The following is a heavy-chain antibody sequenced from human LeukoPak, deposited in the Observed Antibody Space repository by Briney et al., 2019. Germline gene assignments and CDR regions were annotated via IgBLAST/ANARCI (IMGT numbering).Heavy chain of an antibody. CDR1: GFTFSDHH. CDR2: IRNKANRYTT. D-gene: IGHD7-27*01. Sequence: GGSLRLSCAASGFTFSDHHMDWVRQAPGEGLEWVARIRNKANRYTTEYAASVKGRFTISRDDSENSLYLQVDSLKTEDTAVYYCARSPLGIAPFDYWGQGTLVTVSS. J-gene: IGHJ4*02. V-gene: IGHV3-72*01. CDR3: ARSPLGIAPFDY.